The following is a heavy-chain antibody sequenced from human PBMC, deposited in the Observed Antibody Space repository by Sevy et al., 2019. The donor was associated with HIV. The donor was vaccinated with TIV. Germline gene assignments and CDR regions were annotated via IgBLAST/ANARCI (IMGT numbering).Heavy chain of an antibody. Sequence: GGSLRLSCAASGFTFSSYGMHWVRQAPGKGLEWVAVISYDGSNKYYEDSVKGRFTISRDNSKNTVYLQMNSQRAEDTAVYYCDKDDYGDFAEYFQHWGQGTLVTVSS. D-gene: IGHD4-17*01. CDR1: GFTFSSYG. J-gene: IGHJ1*01. V-gene: IGHV3-30*18. CDR2: ISYDGSNK. CDR3: DKDDYGDFAEYFQH.